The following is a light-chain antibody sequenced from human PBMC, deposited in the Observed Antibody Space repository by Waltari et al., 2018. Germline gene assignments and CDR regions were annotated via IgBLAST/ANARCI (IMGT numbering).Light chain of an antibody. CDR2: DVS. V-gene: IGLV2-14*01. J-gene: IGLJ1*01. CDR1: SSDVGGYNY. CDR3: TSYASSGTYV. Sequence: QSALTQPASVSGSPGQSITISCTGSSSDVGGYNYVSWYQQHPGKAPKVLIYDVSKWPSGVSNRFSGSKSDNTASLTISGLQAEDEADYYCTSYASSGTYVFGTGTKVTVL.